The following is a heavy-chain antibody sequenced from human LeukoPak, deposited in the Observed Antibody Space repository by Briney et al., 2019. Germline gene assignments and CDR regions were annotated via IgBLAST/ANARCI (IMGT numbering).Heavy chain of an antibody. V-gene: IGHV3-74*01. D-gene: IGHD2/OR15-2a*01. CDR1: GNYS. J-gene: IGHJ4*02. CDR2: INSDGSWT. CDR3: VSFYETY. Sequence: GGSLRLSCAASGNYSMHWVRQAPGKGLVWVSHINSDGSWTSYADSVKGRFTISKDNAKNTVYLQMDSLRAEDTAVYYCVSFYETYWGRGTLVTVSS.